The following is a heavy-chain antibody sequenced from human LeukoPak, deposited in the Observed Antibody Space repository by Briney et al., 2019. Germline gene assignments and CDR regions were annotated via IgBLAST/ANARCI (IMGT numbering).Heavy chain of an antibody. J-gene: IGHJ4*02. D-gene: IGHD4-17*01. V-gene: IGHV3-48*03. CDR3: ARLYGDYIQDLDY. CDR1: GFTFSSYE. Sequence: GGSLRLSCAASGFTFSSYEMNWVRQAPGKGLEWVSYISSSGSTIYYADSVKGRFTISRDNAKNSLYLQMNSLRAEDTAVYYCARLYGDYIQDLDYWGQGTLVTVSS. CDR2: ISSSGSTI.